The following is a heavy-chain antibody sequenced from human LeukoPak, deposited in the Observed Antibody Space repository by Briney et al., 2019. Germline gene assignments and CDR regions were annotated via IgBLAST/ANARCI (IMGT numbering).Heavy chain of an antibody. Sequence: PGGCLSLSCAASGFTFSSYSMNWVRRAPGKGLEWVSSISSSSSYIYYADSVKGRFTISRDNAKNSLYLQMNSLRAEDTAVYYCARDPASRDWGQGTLVTVSS. J-gene: IGHJ4*02. CDR1: GFTFSSYS. V-gene: IGHV3-21*01. CDR3: ARDPASRD. CDR2: ISSSSSYI.